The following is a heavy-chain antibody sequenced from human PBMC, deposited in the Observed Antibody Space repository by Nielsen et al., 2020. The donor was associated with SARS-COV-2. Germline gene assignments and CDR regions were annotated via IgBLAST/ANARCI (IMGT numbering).Heavy chain of an antibody. D-gene: IGHD6-6*01. V-gene: IGHV3-33*01. Sequence: GGSLRLSCAASGFTFSSFGMHWVRQAPGKGLEWVAVIWYDGSNRNHADIVKGRFTISRDNSKNTLYLQMNSLRAEDTAVYYCARDSAARYRDGEYYYYYGMDVWGQGTTVTVSS. J-gene: IGHJ6*02. CDR1: GFTFSSFG. CDR2: IWYDGSNR. CDR3: ARDSAARYRDGEYYYYYGMDV.